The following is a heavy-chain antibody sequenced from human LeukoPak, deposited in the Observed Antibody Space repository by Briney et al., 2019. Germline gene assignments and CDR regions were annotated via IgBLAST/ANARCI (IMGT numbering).Heavy chain of an antibody. V-gene: IGHV3-23*01. J-gene: IGHJ4*02. CDR3: AKIGPLNAAFDY. CDR2: ISGSDGST. CDR1: GFSFSTYG. Sequence: PGGTLRLSCAASGFSFSTYGMTWVRQAPGKGLEWVSCISGSDGSTYYADSVKGRFIISRDNSKNTLYLQMNSLRPEDTSVYYCAKIGPLNAAFDYWGQGTLVTVSS. D-gene: IGHD6-25*01.